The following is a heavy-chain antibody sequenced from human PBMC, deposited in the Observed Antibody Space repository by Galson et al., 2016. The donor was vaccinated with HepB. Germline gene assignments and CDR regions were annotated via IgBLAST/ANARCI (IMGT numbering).Heavy chain of an antibody. CDR2: IYYTGSS. V-gene: IGHV4-61*01. CDR1: CGSVNRGSYY. J-gene: IGHJ6*02. Sequence: ETLSPTCTVSCGSVNRGSYYWTWPRRSPGKAVEWLGSIYYTGSSNYNPPLTSRVSITRDTSREQISLKLTSVTAGDTAVYFCARAGKWLQAQYFYSMDVWGQGTTVTVSS. D-gene: IGHD3-9*01. CDR3: ARAGKWLQAQYFYSMDV.